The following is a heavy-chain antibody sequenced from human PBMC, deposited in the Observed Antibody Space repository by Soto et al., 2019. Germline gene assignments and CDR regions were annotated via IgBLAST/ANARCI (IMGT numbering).Heavy chain of an antibody. J-gene: IGHJ4*02. CDR2: ISYDGNSK. CDR1: GFIFSNYA. V-gene: IGHV3-30-3*01. Sequence: QVQLVESGGGVVQPGRSLRLSCAASGFIFSNYAMFWVRQAPGKGLEGVAVISYDGNSKSYADSVKGRFTISRDNSKNMLYLQLNSLRDEDTALYYCARNRYSGPYRYSFDYWGQGTLVTFSS. CDR3: ARNRYSGPYRYSFDY. D-gene: IGHD1-26*01.